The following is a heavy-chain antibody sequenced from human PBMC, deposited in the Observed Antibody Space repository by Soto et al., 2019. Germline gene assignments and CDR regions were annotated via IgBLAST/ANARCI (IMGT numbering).Heavy chain of an antibody. V-gene: IGHV3-11*04. CDR2: ISSSVITK. Sequence: GGSLRLSCAASGFTFSDYYMAWIRQAPGKGLEWVSYISSSVITKSSADSLEGRFTISRDNAKESLYLQMNSLRADDAAVYYCARDYGRALTKGYYFDSWGRGTLVTVSS. D-gene: IGHD4-17*01. CDR1: GFTFSDYY. CDR3: ARDYGRALTKGYYFDS. J-gene: IGHJ4*02.